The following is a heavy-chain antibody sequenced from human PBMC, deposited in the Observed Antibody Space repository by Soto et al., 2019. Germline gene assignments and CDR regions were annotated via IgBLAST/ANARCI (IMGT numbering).Heavy chain of an antibody. V-gene: IGHV3-23*01. J-gene: IGHJ6*02. CDR1: GFTFSSYA. Sequence: EVQLLESGGGLVQPGGSLRLSCAASGFTFSSYAMSWVRQAPGKGLEWVSAISGSGGSTYYADSVKGRFTISRDNSQNTRYLQMNSLRAEDTAVYYCAIDVVRFLEWLLGGMDVWGQGTTVTVSS. CDR3: AIDVVRFLEWLLGGMDV. D-gene: IGHD3-3*01. CDR2: ISGSGGST.